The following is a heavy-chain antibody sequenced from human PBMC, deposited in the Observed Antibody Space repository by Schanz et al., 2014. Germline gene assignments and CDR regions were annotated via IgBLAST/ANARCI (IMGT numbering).Heavy chain of an antibody. CDR3: ARGSCTASGCYDAFDL. CDR2: ISAYNGNT. V-gene: IGHV1-18*01. CDR1: GYTFTRSG. D-gene: IGHD2-2*01. Sequence: QVQLVQSGGEVKTPGASVKVSCKASGYTFTRSGISWVRQAPGQGLEWMGWISAYNGNTNYAQNLQGRLTMTRDTSTKTVYMDLSTLRSEDTAVYYCARGSCTASGCYDAFDLWGQGTLVTVSS. J-gene: IGHJ3*01.